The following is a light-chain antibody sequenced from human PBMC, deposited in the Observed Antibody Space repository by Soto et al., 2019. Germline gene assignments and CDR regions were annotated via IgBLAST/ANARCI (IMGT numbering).Light chain of an antibody. CDR3: SSYTSSSTVV. J-gene: IGLJ2*01. CDR1: SSDVVGYNY. V-gene: IGLV2-14*01. CDR2: EVS. Sequence: QSVLTQPASVSGSPGQSITISCTGTSSDVVGYNYVSWYQQHPGKAPKLMIYEVSNRPSGVSNRFSGSKSGNTASLTISGLQAEDEADYYCSSYTSSSTVVFGGGTKLTVL.